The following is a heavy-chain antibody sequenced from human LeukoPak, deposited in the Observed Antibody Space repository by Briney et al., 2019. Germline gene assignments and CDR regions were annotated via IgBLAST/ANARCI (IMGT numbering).Heavy chain of an antibody. V-gene: IGHV1-69*04. D-gene: IGHD1-7*01. CDR2: IIPILGIA. J-gene: IGHJ3*02. Sequence: SVKVSCKASGGTFSSYAISWVRQAPGQGLEWMGRIIPILGIANYAQKFQGRVTITADESTSTAYMELSSLRSEDTAVYYCAREGPQTGTTGAFDIWGQGTMVTVSS. CDR3: AREGPQTGTTGAFDI. CDR1: GGTFSSYA.